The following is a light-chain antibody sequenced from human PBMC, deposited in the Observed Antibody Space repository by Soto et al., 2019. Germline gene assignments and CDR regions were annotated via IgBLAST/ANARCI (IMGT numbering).Light chain of an antibody. CDR3: CSYAGSSTVV. J-gene: IGLJ2*01. V-gene: IGLV2-23*01. CDR1: SSDVGSYNL. Sequence: QSALTQPASVSGSPGQSITISCTGTSSDVGSYNLVSWYQQHPGKAPKLMIYEGSKRPSGVSNRFSGSKSGNTASLTISGLQAEDEADYYCCSYAGSSTVVFGGGNMVTVL. CDR2: EGS.